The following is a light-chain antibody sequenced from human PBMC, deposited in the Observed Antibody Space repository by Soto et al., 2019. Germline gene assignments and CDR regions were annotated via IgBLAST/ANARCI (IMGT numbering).Light chain of an antibody. CDR1: SSDVGGYNY. Sequence: QSALTQPASVSGSPGQSITISCTGTSSDVGGYNYVSWFQQHPGTAPKLMIYEVSNRPSGVSNRFSCSKSGNTASLTISGLQAEDEADYYCSSYTSSSTLVFGGGTQLTVL. CDR2: EVS. CDR3: SSYTSSSTLV. V-gene: IGLV2-14*01. J-gene: IGLJ2*01.